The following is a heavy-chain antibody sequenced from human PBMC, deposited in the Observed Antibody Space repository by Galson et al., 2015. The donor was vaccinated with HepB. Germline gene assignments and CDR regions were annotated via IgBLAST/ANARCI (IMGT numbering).Heavy chain of an antibody. D-gene: IGHD6-19*01. CDR2: ISSSSSYI. J-gene: IGHJ4*02. CDR1: GFTFSSYS. V-gene: IGHV3-21*01. Sequence: SLRLSCAASGFTFSSYSMNWVRQAPGKGLEWVSSISSSSSYIYYADSVKGRFTISRDNAKNSLYLQMNSLRAEDTAVYYCARGTSIAVAGSNFDYWGQGTLVTVSS. CDR3: ARGTSIAVAGSNFDY.